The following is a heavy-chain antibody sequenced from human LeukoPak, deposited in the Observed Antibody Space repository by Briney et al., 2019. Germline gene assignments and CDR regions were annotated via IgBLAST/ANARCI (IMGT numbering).Heavy chain of an antibody. CDR1: GFTFRGFV. CDR3: ANDKWD. D-gene: IGHD1-26*01. Sequence: PGGSLGLSCADSGFTFRGFVITWVRNAPGKGLEWVSTMDVSDGHTFYADSVKGRFTISRDTSKNTLFLQMNSLRAEDTGLYYCANDKWDWGQGTLVTVAS. V-gene: IGHV3-23*01. J-gene: IGHJ4*02. CDR2: MDVSDGHT.